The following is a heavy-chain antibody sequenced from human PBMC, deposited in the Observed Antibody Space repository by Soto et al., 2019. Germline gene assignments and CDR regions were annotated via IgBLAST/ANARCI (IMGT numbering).Heavy chain of an antibody. Sequence: SETLSLTCTVSGGSISSYYWTWIRQSPGKGLEWIGYIYYSGRTNYNPSLKSRVIISLDTSKNQFSLNLRSVTTADTAVYYCARDGPYSDSWYNYFDPWGQGILVTVSS. V-gene: IGHV4-59*01. CDR1: GGSISSYY. J-gene: IGHJ5*02. D-gene: IGHD6-13*01. CDR2: IYYSGRT. CDR3: ARDGPYSDSWYNYFDP.